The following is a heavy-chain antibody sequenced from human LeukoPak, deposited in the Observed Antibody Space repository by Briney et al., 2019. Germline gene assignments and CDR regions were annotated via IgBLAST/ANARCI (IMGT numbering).Heavy chain of an antibody. D-gene: IGHD6-19*01. V-gene: IGHV4-59*01. CDR3: ARGYGPHTSGWDY. Sequence: PSETLSLTCTVSGAFISSSYWSWIRQSPGKGLEWIGHIYNSGSTNYNPSLKSRVTISVDTSKNQFSLKLSSVTAADTALYYCARGYGPHTSGWDYWGQGTLVTVSS. CDR1: GAFISSSY. CDR2: IYNSGST. J-gene: IGHJ4*02.